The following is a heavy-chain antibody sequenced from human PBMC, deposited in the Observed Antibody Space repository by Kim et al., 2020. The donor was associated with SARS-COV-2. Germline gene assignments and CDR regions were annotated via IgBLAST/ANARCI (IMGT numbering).Heavy chain of an antibody. V-gene: IGHV3-9*01. CDR1: GFSFGDYA. D-gene: IGHD3-10*01. J-gene: IGHJ6*03. CDR2: INWNSGSL. Sequence: GGSLRLSCAASGFSFGDYAMQWVRQAPGKGLEWVSGINWNSGSLDYADSVKGRFTISRDNGKNSLILRMNSLRVEDTALYYCARDSKATRGSYYYTYYM. CDR3: ARDSKATRGSYYYTYYM.